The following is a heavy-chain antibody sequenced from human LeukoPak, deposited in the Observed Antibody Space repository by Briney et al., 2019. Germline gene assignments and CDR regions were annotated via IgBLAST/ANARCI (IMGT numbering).Heavy chain of an antibody. V-gene: IGHV3-23*01. D-gene: IGHD3-16*01. CDR2: IRGSGTNQ. Sequence: PGGSLRLSCAASGFNFGTYAMGWVRQAPGKGLEWISGIRGSGTNQYYADSVKGRFTISRDNSKNTLYLQMNSLRPEDTAIYYCAKDRRGSQIRGMEYWGQGTLVTVSS. CDR1: GFNFGTYA. J-gene: IGHJ4*02. CDR3: AKDRRGSQIRGMEY.